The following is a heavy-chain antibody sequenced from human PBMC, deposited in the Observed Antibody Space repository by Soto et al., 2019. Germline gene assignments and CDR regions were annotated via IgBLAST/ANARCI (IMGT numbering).Heavy chain of an antibody. CDR3: ATDFWRGYGGGGMDV. CDR2: ISSSSSTI. J-gene: IGHJ6*02. Sequence: PGGSLRLSCAASGFTFSSYSMNWVRQAPGKGLEWVSYISSSSSTIYYADSVKGRFTISRDNAKNSLYLQMNSLRDEDTAVYYCATDFWRGYGGGGMDVWGQGTTVTVSS. CDR1: GFTFSSYS. V-gene: IGHV3-48*02. D-gene: IGHD3-3*01.